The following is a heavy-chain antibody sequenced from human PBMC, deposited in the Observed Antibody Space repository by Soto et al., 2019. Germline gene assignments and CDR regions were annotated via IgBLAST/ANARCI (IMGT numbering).Heavy chain of an antibody. CDR3: ARDGVDYGDYEVPLASGWCDP. D-gene: IGHD4-17*01. CDR2: ISSSSSYI. CDR1: GFTFSSYS. Sequence: EVQLVESGGGLVKPGGSLRLSCAASGFTFSSYSMNWVRQAPGKGLEWVSSISSSSSYIYYADSVKGRFTISRDNAKNSLYLQMNSLRAEDTAVYYCARDGVDYGDYEVPLASGWCDPWGQGTLVTVSS. J-gene: IGHJ5*02. V-gene: IGHV3-21*01.